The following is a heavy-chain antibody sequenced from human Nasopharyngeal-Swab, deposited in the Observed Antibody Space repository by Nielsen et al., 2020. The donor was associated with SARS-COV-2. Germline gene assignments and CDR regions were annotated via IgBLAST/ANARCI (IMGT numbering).Heavy chain of an antibody. Sequence: GESLKISCAASGFIFSNYWMTWVRQAPGKGLEWVANIKQDGSEMYYVDSVKGRFTISRDNAKNSLYLQMNSLRVEDTAVYYCARDITGTTSDAFDIWGQGTMVTVSS. J-gene: IGHJ3*02. CDR3: ARDITGTTSDAFDI. D-gene: IGHD1-7*01. V-gene: IGHV3-7*01. CDR1: GFIFSNYW. CDR2: IKQDGSEM.